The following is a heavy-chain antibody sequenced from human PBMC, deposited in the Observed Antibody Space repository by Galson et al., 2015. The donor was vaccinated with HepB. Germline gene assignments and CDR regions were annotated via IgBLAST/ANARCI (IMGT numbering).Heavy chain of an antibody. J-gene: IGHJ5*02. D-gene: IGHD4-17*01. V-gene: IGHV3-23*01. CDR1: GFTFSSYA. CDR3: AKEPRLLTVPYPNWFDP. CDR2: ISGSGGST. Sequence: SLRLSCAASGFTFSSYAMSWVRQAPGKGLEWVSAISGSGGSTYYADSVKGRFTISRDNSKNTLYLRMNSLRAEDTAVYYCAKEPRLLTVPYPNWFDPWGQGTLVTVSS.